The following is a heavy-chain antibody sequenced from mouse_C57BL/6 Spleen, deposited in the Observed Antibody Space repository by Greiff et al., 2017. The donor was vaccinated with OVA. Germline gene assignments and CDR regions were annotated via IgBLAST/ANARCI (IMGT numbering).Heavy chain of an antibody. CDR2: IHPNSGST. CDR1: GYTFTSYW. D-gene: IGHD2-4*01. J-gene: IGHJ4*01. CDR3: ARREGMGYDYDGFYYAMDY. Sequence: QVQLKQPGAELVKPGASVKLSCKASGYTFTSYWMHWVKQRPGQGLEWIGMIHPNSGSTNYNEKFKSKATLTVDKSSSTAYMQLSSLTSEDSAVYYCARREGMGYDYDGFYYAMDYWGQGTSVTVSS. V-gene: IGHV1-64*01.